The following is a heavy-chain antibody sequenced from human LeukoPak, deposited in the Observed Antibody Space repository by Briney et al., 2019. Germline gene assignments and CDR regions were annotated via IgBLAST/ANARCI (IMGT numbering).Heavy chain of an antibody. D-gene: IGHD3-22*01. CDR2: IYYSGST. CDR3: ARVSPYYDSSGPSFDY. V-gene: IGHV4-39*01. Sequence: SETQSLTCTVSGGSISSSSYYWGWIRQPPGKGLEWIGSIYYSGSTYYNPSLKSRVTISVDTSKNQFSLKLSSVTAADTAVYYCARVSPYYDSSGPSFDYWGQGTLVTVSS. J-gene: IGHJ4*02. CDR1: GGSISSSSYY.